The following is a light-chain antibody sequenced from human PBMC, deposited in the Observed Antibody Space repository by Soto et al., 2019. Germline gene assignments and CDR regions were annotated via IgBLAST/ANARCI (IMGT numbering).Light chain of an antibody. Sequence: IQMTQAPSTLSASVGDRVTITCRASRGVRSWLAWYQQKPGTAPNLPIYKASNLETGVPSRFSGGGSGTEFTLTISSLQADDFGTYYCQQYNSSPYTFGQGTKVDIK. V-gene: IGKV1-5*03. J-gene: IGKJ2*01. CDR3: QQYNSSPYT. CDR1: RGVRSW. CDR2: KAS.